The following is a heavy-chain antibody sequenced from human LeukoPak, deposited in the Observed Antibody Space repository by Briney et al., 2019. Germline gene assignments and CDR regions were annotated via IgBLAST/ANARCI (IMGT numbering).Heavy chain of an antibody. D-gene: IGHD3-22*01. Sequence: PGGSLRLSCAASGFTFSSYGMHWVRQAPGKGLEWVAVISHDGSNQNYADSVKGRFTISRDNSKNTLYLQMDSLRAEDTAVYYCAKARYDSSGSYFDCWGQGTLVTVSS. CDR2: ISHDGSNQ. J-gene: IGHJ4*02. CDR3: AKARYDSSGSYFDC. V-gene: IGHV3-30*18. CDR1: GFTFSSYG.